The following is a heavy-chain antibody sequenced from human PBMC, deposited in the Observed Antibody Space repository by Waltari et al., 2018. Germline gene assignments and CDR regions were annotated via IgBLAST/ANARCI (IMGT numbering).Heavy chain of an antibody. V-gene: IGHV1-69*01. Sequence: QVQLVQSGAEVKKPGSSVKVSCKASGGTFSSYAISWVRPAPGQGLEWMGGIIPIFGTANYAQKFQGRVTITADESTSTAYMELSSLRSEDTAVYYCARSMVRGVIFYYGMDVWGQGTTVTVSS. J-gene: IGHJ6*02. D-gene: IGHD3-10*01. CDR3: ARSMVRGVIFYYGMDV. CDR1: GGTFSSYA. CDR2: IIPIFGTA.